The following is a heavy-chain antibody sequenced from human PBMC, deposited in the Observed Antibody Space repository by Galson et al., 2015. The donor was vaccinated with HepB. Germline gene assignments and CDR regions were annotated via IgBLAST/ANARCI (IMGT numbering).Heavy chain of an antibody. J-gene: IGHJ4*02. Sequence: SLRLSCAASGFTFSSYGMHWVRQAPGKGPEWVAVISYDGSNKYYADSVKGRFTISRDNSKNTLSLQMNSLRAEDTAVYYCAKAWLQFSLPTMYFDYWGQGTLVTVSS. CDR3: AKAWLQFSLPTMYFDY. V-gene: IGHV3-30*18. D-gene: IGHD5-24*01. CDR1: GFTFSSYG. CDR2: ISYDGSNK.